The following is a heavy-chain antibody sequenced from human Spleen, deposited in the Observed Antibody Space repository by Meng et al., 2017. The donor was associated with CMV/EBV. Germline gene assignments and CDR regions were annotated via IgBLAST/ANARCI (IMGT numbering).Heavy chain of an antibody. CDR3: ASQVYDFWSGYYRYYYYYGMDV. CDR1: GFTFSSYW. J-gene: IGHJ6*02. Sequence: GESLKISCAASGFTFSSYWMSWVRQAPGKGLEWVANIKQDGSEKYYVDSVKGRFTISRDNAKNSLYLQMNSLRAEDTAVYYCASQVYDFWSGYYRYYYYYGMDVWGQGTTVTVSS. V-gene: IGHV3-7*03. CDR2: IKQDGSEK. D-gene: IGHD3-3*01.